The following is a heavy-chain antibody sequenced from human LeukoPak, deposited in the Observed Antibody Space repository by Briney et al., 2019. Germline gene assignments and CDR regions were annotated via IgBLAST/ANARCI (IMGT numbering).Heavy chain of an antibody. V-gene: IGHV3-21*01. D-gene: IGHD3-10*01. CDR3: ASMVRGVIILDYFDY. Sequence: GGSLRLSCAASGFTFSSYAMSWVRQAPGKGLEWVSSMSSSSSYIYYADSVKGRFTISRDNAKNSLYLQMNSLRAEDTAVYYCASMVRGVIILDYFDYWGQGTLVTVSS. CDR1: GFTFSSYA. CDR2: MSSSSSYI. J-gene: IGHJ4*02.